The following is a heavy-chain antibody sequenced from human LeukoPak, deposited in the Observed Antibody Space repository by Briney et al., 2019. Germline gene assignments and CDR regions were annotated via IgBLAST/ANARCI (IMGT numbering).Heavy chain of an antibody. D-gene: IGHD3-10*01. CDR1: GFTFSSYS. V-gene: IGHV3-48*02. J-gene: IGHJ4*02. Sequence: PGGSLRLSCAASGFTFSSYSVNWVRQAPGKGPEWVSYISSSSSTIYYADSVKGRFTISRDNAKNSLYLQMNSLRDEDTAVYYCAREPYGSGSYQFDYWGQGTLVTVSS. CDR2: ISSSSSTI. CDR3: AREPYGSGSYQFDY.